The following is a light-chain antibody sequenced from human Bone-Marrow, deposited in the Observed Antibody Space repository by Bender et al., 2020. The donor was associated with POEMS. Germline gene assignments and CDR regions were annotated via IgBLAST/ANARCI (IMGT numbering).Light chain of an antibody. V-gene: IGLV2-23*02. J-gene: IGLJ3*02. CDR3: CSYAGSYTWV. CDR2: EVS. Sequence: QSALTQPASVSGSPGQSITISCTGTSSDVGNYNLVSWYQQHPGKAPKLMIYEVSKRPSGVFNRFSGSKSGNTASLTISGLQAEDEADYYCCSYAGSYTWVFGGGTKMTVL. CDR1: SSDVGNYNL.